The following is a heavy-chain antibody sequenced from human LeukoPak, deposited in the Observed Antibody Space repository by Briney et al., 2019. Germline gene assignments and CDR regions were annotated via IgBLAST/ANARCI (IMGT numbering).Heavy chain of an antibody. CDR3: ARKVAVAMDLDY. CDR1: GFTFKSYG. CDR2: ITGAGSSK. Sequence: GGSLRLSCAASGFTFKSYGMTWVRQFPGKGLEWVSSITGAGSSKKYADSVSGRFTIPRDNSKNTLSLQMTGLRAEDTAVYYCARKVAVAMDLDYWGQGTLVTVSS. J-gene: IGHJ4*02. V-gene: IGHV3-23*01. D-gene: IGHD5-18*01.